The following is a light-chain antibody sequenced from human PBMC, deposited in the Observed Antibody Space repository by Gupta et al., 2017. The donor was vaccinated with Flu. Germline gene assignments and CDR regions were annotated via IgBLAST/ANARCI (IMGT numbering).Light chain of an antibody. V-gene: IGLV3-21*03. CDR1: NVGTKS. Sequence: FVLTQPPSVSVAPGKTARITCGGNNVGTKSVHWYQQRPGQAPVLVVYDDSDRPSGIPERFSGSNSGNTATLIISRVEAGDEADYYCQVWDRGSDQMLFGGGTKLTVL. CDR2: DDS. CDR3: QVWDRGSDQML. J-gene: IGLJ2*01.